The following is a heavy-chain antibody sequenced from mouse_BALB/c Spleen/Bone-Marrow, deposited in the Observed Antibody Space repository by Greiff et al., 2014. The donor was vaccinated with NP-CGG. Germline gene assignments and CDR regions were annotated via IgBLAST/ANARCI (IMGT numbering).Heavy chain of an antibody. D-gene: IGHD1-1*01. J-gene: IGHJ1*01. CDR2: IFPGDSTT. CDR1: GNTFTSYD. V-gene: IGHV1S56*01. CDR3: VRSLLRDWYFDV. Sequence: QVQLQQPGVELVKPGASVKLSCKASGNTFTSYDINWVRQRPEQGLEWIGWIFPGDSTTKYNEKFKGKATLSTDKSSNTVHMQLSMLTSEDAADYFCVRSLLRDWYFDVWGAGTTLTISS.